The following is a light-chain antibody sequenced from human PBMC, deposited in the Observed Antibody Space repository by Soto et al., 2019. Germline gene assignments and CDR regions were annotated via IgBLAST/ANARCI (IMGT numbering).Light chain of an antibody. Sequence: EIVMTQSPATLSVSPGERATLSCRTSQSVSNKLAWYQQKPGQAPRLLIYGASTRATGIPARFSGSGSGTEFTLTIRSLQSEDFAVYYCQQYNTWPPFTFGPGTKVDIK. CDR1: QSVSNK. V-gene: IGKV3-15*01. J-gene: IGKJ3*01. CDR3: QQYNTWPPFT. CDR2: GAS.